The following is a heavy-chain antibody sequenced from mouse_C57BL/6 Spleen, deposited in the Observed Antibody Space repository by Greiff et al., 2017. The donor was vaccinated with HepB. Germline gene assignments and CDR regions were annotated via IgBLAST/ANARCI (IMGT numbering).Heavy chain of an antibody. CDR3: ARERSNYGMDY. CDR2: ISYDGSN. CDR1: GYSITSGYY. V-gene: IGHV3-6*01. D-gene: IGHD2-5*01. Sequence: EVKLQESGPGLVKPSPSLSLTCSVTGYSITSGYYWNWIRQFPGNKLEWMGYISYDGSNNYNPSLKNRISITRDTSKNQFFLKLNSVTTEDTATYYCARERSNYGMDYWGQGTSVTVSS. J-gene: IGHJ4*01.